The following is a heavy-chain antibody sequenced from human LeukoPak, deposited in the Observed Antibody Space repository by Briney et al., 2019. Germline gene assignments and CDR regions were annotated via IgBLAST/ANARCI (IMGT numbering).Heavy chain of an antibody. D-gene: IGHD2-2*01. J-gene: IGHJ4*02. V-gene: IGHV1-46*01. Sequence: ASVKVSCKASGYTFTSYYMHWVRQAPGQGLEWMGIINPSGGSTSYAQKFQGRVTMTRDMSTSTVHMELSSLRPEDTAVYYCARGPSRAVVVPAAISSGFDYWGQGTLVTVSS. CDR1: GYTFTSYY. CDR3: ARGPSRAVVVPAAISSGFDY. CDR2: INPSGGST.